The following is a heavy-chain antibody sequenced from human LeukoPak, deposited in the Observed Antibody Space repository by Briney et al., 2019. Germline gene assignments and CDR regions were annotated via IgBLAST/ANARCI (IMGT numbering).Heavy chain of an antibody. J-gene: IGHJ6*02. D-gene: IGHD3-3*01. CDR3: AKDKTYEPNSDYYYYGMDV. CDR1: GFTFSSHG. CDR2: ISYDGSNK. Sequence: GGSLRLSCAASGFTFSSHGMHWVRQAPGKGLEWVAVISYDGSNKYYADSVKGRFTISRDNSKNTLYLQMNSLRAEDTAVYYCAKDKTYEPNSDYYYYGMDVWGQGTTVTVSS. V-gene: IGHV3-30*18.